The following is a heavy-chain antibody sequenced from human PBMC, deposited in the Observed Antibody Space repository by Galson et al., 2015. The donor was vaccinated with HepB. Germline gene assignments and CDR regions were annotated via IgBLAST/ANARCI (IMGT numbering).Heavy chain of an antibody. CDR1: GGTFSSYA. Sequence: SVKVSCKASGGTFSSYAISWVRQAPGQGLEWMGGIIPIFGTANYAQKFQGRVTITADESTSTAYMELSSLRSEVTAVYYCARDLPDILTGFKGWFDPWGQGTLVTVSS. D-gene: IGHD3-9*01. V-gene: IGHV1-69*13. CDR2: IIPIFGTA. J-gene: IGHJ5*02. CDR3: ARDLPDILTGFKGWFDP.